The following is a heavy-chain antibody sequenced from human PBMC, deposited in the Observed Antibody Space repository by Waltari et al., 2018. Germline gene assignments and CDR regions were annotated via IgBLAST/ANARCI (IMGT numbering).Heavy chain of an antibody. J-gene: IGHJ4*02. CDR1: GGSIISATYY. V-gene: IGHV4-39*01. Sequence: QLQLRESGPGLVKPSETLSLTCTVSGGSIISATYYWGWIRQSPGKGLEWIGSIFYSGSTYPNPSLKSRVTMSVDTSKNQFSLELSSVTAADTAVYYCARESYNGYDKGDFDYWGQGTLVSVSP. CDR2: IFYSGST. CDR3: ARESYNGYDKGDFDY. D-gene: IGHD5-12*01.